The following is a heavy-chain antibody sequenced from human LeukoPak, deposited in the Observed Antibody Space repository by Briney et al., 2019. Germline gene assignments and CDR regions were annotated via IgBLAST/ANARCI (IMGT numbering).Heavy chain of an antibody. D-gene: IGHD3-16*02. Sequence: PGGSLRLSCAASGFTFSSYSMNWVRQAPGKGLEWVSSISSSSSYIYYADSVKGRFTISRDNAKNSLYLQMNSLRAEDTAVYYCARDRDTDSYYYYYGMDVWGQGTTVTVSS. J-gene: IGHJ6*02. CDR3: ARDRDTDSYYYYYGMDV. V-gene: IGHV3-21*01. CDR2: ISSSSSYI. CDR1: GFTFSSYS.